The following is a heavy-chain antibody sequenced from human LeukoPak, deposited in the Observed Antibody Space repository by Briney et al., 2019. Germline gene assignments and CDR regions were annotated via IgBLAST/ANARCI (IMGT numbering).Heavy chain of an antibody. Sequence: GGSLRLSCAASGFTFSNYWMSWVRQAPGKGLEWVANIKQDGSEKYYVDSVKGRFTISRDNSKNTLYLQMNSLRAEDTAVYYCAKDRCSSTSCYAAYWGQGTLVTVSS. V-gene: IGHV3-7*01. D-gene: IGHD2-2*01. CDR3: AKDRCSSTSCYAAY. J-gene: IGHJ4*02. CDR1: GFTFSNYW. CDR2: IKQDGSEK.